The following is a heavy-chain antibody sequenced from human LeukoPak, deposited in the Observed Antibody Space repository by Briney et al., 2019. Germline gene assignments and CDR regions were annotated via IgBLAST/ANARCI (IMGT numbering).Heavy chain of an antibody. D-gene: IGHD6-13*01. V-gene: IGHV3-23*01. CDR3: AKDYLKYSSSWYNWFDP. Sequence: GGSLRLSCAASGFTFSNYAASGARQPPGEGLEWVSAISGSGGSTYYADSVKGRFTISRDNSKNTLYLQMNSLRAEDTAVYYCAKDYLKYSSSWYNWFDPWGQGTLVTVSS. CDR2: ISGSGGST. J-gene: IGHJ5*02. CDR1: GFTFSNYA.